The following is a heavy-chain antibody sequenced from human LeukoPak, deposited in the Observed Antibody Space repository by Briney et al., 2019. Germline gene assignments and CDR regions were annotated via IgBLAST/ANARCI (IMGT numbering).Heavy chain of an antibody. CDR1: GYTFTGYY. D-gene: IGHD5-18*01. V-gene: IGHV1-2*02. CDR3: ARGRYSYAPPYYYYYGMDV. Sequence: GASVKVSCKASGYTFTGYYMHWVRQAPGQGLEWIGWINPNSGGTNYAQKFQGRVTMTRDTSISTAYMELSRLRSDDTAVYYCARGRYSYAPPYYYYYGMDVWGQGTTVTVSS. CDR2: INPNSGGT. J-gene: IGHJ6*02.